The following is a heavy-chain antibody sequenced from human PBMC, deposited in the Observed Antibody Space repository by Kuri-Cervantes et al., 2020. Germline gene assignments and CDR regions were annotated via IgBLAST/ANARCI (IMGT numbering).Heavy chain of an antibody. D-gene: IGHD2-15*01. Sequence: SETLSLTCAVYGGSFSDYSWSWIRQPPGKGLEWIGKINHSGSTNYNPSLKSRVTISVDTSKNQFSLKLSSVTAADTAVYYCATDCSGGSCYTEYWGQGTLVTVSS. CDR2: INHSGST. CDR3: ATDCSGGSCYTEY. V-gene: IGHV4-34*01. CDR1: GGSFSDYS. J-gene: IGHJ4*02.